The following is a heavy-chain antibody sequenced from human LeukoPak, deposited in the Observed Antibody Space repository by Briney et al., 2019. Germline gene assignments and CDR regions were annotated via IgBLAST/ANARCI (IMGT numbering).Heavy chain of an antibody. CDR3: ASFFLYNWNDACNI. J-gene: IGHJ3*02. CDR2: IWYDGSNK. D-gene: IGHD1-1*01. V-gene: IGHV3-33*01. CDR1: GFTFSSYG. Sequence: GRSLRLSCAASGFTFSSYGMHWVRQAPGKGLEWVAVIWYDGSNKYYADSVKGRFTISRDNSKNTLYLQMNSLRAEDTAVYYCASFFLYNWNDACNIWGQGTMVTVSS.